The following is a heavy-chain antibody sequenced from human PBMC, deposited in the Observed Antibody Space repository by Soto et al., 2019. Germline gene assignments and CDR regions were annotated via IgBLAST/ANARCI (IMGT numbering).Heavy chain of an antibody. Sequence: ASVKVSCKASGYSFTNNDVSWVRQATGQGLEWMGWMNPGSGDTKYAEKLQGRVTVTTDTSTTTIYMEMTSLRSDDTAVYYCAGGGYSSTWSNLLDRSGLDVWGQGTTVTVSS. CDR1: GYSFTNND. CDR3: AGGGYSSTWSNLLDRSGLDV. J-gene: IGHJ6*02. CDR2: MNPGSGDT. D-gene: IGHD6-13*01. V-gene: IGHV1-8*01.